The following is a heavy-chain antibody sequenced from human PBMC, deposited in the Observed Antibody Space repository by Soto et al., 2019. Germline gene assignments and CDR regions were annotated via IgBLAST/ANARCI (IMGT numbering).Heavy chain of an antibody. CDR3: ARDDYDFWSGYSDYYYGMDV. D-gene: IGHD3-3*01. CDR2: INAGNGNT. CDR1: GYTFTSYA. V-gene: IGHV1-3*01. Sequence: ASVKVSCKASGYTFTSYAMHWVRQAPGQRLEWMGWINAGNGNTKYSQKFQGRVTITRDTSASTAYMELSSLRSEDTAVYYCARDDYDFWSGYSDYYYGMDVWGQGTTVTVSS. J-gene: IGHJ6*02.